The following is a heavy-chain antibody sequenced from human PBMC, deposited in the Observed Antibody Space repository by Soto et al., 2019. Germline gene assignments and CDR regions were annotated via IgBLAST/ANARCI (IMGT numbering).Heavy chain of an antibody. CDR3: ARVDVEMATKGAFDI. Sequence: GGSLRLSCAASGFTFSSYAMHWVRQAPGKGLEWVAVISYDGSNKYYADSVKGRFTISRDHSKNTLYLQMNSLRAEDTAVYYCARVDVEMATKGAFDIWGQGAMVTVSS. V-gene: IGHV3-30-3*01. D-gene: IGHD5-12*01. CDR1: GFTFSSYA. CDR2: ISYDGSNK. J-gene: IGHJ3*02.